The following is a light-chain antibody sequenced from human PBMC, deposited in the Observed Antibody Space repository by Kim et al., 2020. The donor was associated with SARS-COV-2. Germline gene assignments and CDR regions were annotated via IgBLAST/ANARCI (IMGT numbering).Light chain of an antibody. CDR2: GNS. CDR3: QSYDSSLSGSDVV. V-gene: IGLV1-40*01. J-gene: IGLJ2*01. CDR1: SSNIGAGYD. Sequence: VTISCTGSSSNIGAGYDVHWYQQLPGTAPNLLIYGNSNRPSGVPDRFSGSKSGTSASLAITGLQAEDEADYYCQSYDSSLSGSDVVFGGGTKLTVL.